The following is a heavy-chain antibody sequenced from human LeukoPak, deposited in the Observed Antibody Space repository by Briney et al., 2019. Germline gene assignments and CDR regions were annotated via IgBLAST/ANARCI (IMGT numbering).Heavy chain of an antibody. V-gene: IGHV1-18*01. CDR1: GYTFTSYG. J-gene: IGHJ5*02. D-gene: IGHD3-10*01. CDR2: ISAYNGNT. CDR3: ARHGSGSYDTWFDP. Sequence: ASVEVSCKASGYTFTSYGISWVRQAPGQGLEWMGWISAYNGNTNYAQKLQGRVTMTTDTSTSTAYMELRSLRSDDTAVYYCARHGSGSYDTWFDPWGQGTLVTVSS.